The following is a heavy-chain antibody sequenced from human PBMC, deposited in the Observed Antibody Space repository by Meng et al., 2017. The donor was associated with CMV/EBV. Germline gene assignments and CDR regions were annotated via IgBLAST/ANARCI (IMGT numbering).Heavy chain of an antibody. J-gene: IGHJ4*02. V-gene: IGHV4-4*07. CDR1: GGSNSSYY. Sequence: HVQLQESGPGLVKPSETLSLTCTVSGGSNSSYYWSWIRQSAGKGLEWIGRIYTSGSTNYNPSLKSRVTMSVDTSKNQFSLKLSSVTAADTAVYYCARHGDTAMVVGIDYWGQGTLVTVSS. CDR3: ARHGDTAMVVGIDY. D-gene: IGHD5-18*01. CDR2: IYTSGST.